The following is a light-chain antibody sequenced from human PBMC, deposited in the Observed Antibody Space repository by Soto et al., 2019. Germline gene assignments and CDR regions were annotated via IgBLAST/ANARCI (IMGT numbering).Light chain of an antibody. CDR1: QGIRND. Sequence: IHMSQSPSSVSASVGYRFTITCRASQGIRNDLGWYQQKPGRAPKLLIYAASSLQSGVPSRFRGSGAGTDFTLTISSLQPEDFATYYCLQDYNYPRTFGQGTKVDI. CDR2: AAS. V-gene: IGKV1-6*01. J-gene: IGKJ2*01. CDR3: LQDYNYPRT.